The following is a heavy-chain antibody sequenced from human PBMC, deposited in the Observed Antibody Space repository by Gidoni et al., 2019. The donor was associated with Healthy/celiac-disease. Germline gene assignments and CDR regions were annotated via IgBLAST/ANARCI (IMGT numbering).Heavy chain of an antibody. D-gene: IGHD2-15*01. V-gene: IGHV4-31*02. CDR2: T. J-gene: IGHJ4*02. Sequence: TYYNPSLKSRVTISVDTSKNQFSLKLSSVTAADTAVYYCARSACSGGSCYYDYWGQGTLVTVSS. CDR3: ARSACSGGSCYYDY.